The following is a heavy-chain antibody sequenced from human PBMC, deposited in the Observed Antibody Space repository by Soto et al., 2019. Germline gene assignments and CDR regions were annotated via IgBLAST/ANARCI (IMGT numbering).Heavy chain of an antibody. CDR1: GFTFSSFG. Sequence: QVHLVQSGGGVVQSGRSLRLSCAGSGFTFSSFGLHWVRQAPGKGLEWLAVITFDGTIKYYADSVRGRFSVSRDNSQTALYLQINSLRAEDTAVYYCARVVLGYTYGSWRGFDHWGQGTLVTVSS. CDR2: ITFDGTIK. D-gene: IGHD5-18*01. CDR3: ARVVLGYTYGSWRGFDH. V-gene: IGHV3-30-3*01. J-gene: IGHJ4*02.